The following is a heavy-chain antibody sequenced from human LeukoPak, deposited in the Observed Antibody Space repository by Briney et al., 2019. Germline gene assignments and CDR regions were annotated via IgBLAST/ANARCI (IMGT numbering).Heavy chain of an antibody. CDR1: GFTFSTYI. Sequence: GGSLRLSCAASGFTFSTYIMNWVRQTPGKGLEWVSSIGTSTSYIYYADSVKGRLTISRDNAKNSLYLQMNSLRAEDTAVYYCARETSDYVGYWGQGTLVTVSS. CDR3: ARETSDYVGY. CDR2: IGTSTSYI. J-gene: IGHJ4*02. V-gene: IGHV3-21*01. D-gene: IGHD1-14*01.